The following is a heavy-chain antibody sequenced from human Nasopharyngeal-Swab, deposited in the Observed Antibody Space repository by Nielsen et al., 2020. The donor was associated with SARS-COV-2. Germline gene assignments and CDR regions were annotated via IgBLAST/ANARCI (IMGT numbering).Heavy chain of an antibody. Sequence: GESLKISCAASGFTFSSYWMSWVRQAPGKGLEWVANIKQDGSEKYYVDSVKGRFTISRDNAKNSLYLQMNSLRAEDTAVYYCARDPIPNWNYGRTDFDYWGQGTPVTVSS. CDR3: ARDPIPNWNYGRTDFDY. CDR2: IKQDGSEK. J-gene: IGHJ4*02. CDR1: GFTFSSYW. V-gene: IGHV3-7*01. D-gene: IGHD1-7*01.